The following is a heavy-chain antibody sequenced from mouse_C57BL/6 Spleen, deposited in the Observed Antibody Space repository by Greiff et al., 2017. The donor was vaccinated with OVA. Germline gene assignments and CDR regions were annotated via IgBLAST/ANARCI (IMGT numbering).Heavy chain of an antibody. Sequence: EVQLQQSGPELVKPGASVKISCKASGYTFTDYYMNWVKQSHGKSLEWIGDINPNNGGTSYNQKFKGKATLTVDKSSSTAYMELRSLTSEDSAVYYCARRPIYYYGSSHWYFDVWGTGTTVTVSS. J-gene: IGHJ1*03. D-gene: IGHD1-1*01. V-gene: IGHV1-26*01. CDR2: INPNNGGT. CDR3: ARRPIYYYGSSHWYFDV. CDR1: GYTFTDYY.